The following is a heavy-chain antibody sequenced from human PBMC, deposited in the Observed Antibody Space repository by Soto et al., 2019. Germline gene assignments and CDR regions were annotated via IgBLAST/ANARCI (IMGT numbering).Heavy chain of an antibody. V-gene: IGHV1-24*01. Sequence: ASVKVSCKVSGYTLTELSMHWVGQAPGKGLEWMGGFDPEDGETIYAQKFQGRVTMTEDTSTDTAYMELSSLRSEDTAVYYCATAVAGIGDNWFDPWGQGTLVTVSS. CDR3: ATAVAGIGDNWFDP. CDR1: GYTLTELS. CDR2: FDPEDGET. J-gene: IGHJ5*02. D-gene: IGHD6-19*01.